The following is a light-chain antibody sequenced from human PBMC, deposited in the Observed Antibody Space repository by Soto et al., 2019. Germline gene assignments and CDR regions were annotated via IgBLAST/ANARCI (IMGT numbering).Light chain of an antibody. V-gene: IGKV3-11*01. CDR3: QQRSNWPPIT. CDR1: QSISSD. J-gene: IGKJ5*01. Sequence: ERVMTQSPVTLSVSPGERATLSCRASQSISSDLAWYQQKPGQAPRLLIYDASNRATGIPARFSGSGSGTDFTLTISSLEPEDFAVYYCQQRSNWPPITFGQGTRLEIK. CDR2: DAS.